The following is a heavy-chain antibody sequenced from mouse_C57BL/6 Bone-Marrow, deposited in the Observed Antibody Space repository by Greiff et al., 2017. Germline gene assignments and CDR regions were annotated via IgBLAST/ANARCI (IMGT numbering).Heavy chain of an antibody. CDR1: GFTFSSYG. V-gene: IGHV5-6*01. J-gene: IGHJ3*01. Sequence: VQLKESGGDLVKPGGSLKLSCAASGFTFSSYGMSWVRQTPDKRLEWVATISSGGSYTYYPDSVKGRFTISRDNAKNTLYLQMSSLKSADTAMYYCARLSPFAYWGQGTLVTVSA. CDR2: ISSGGSYT. CDR3: ARLSPFAY. D-gene: IGHD6-2*01.